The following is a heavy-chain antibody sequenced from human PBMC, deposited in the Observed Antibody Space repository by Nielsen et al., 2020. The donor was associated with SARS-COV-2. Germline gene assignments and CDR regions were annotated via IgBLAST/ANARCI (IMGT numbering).Heavy chain of an antibody. J-gene: IGHJ1*01. V-gene: IGHV3-48*02. CDR2: ISSSSSTI. CDR3: AIPIYYYDSSGYYSRAEYFQH. D-gene: IGHD3-22*01. CDR1: GFTFSSYS. Sequence: GESLKISCAASGFTFSSYSMNWVRQAPGKGLEWVSYISSSSSTIYYADSVKGRFTISRGNAKNSLYLQMNSLRDEDTAVYYCAIPIYYYDSSGYYSRAEYFQHWGQGTLVTVSS.